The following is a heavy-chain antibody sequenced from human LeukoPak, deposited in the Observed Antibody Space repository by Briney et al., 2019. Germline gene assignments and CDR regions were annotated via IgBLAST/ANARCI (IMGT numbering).Heavy chain of an antibody. Sequence: ASVKVSCKASGYTFTSYAMHWVRQAPGQRLEWMGWISAYNGNTNYAQKLQGRVTMTTDTPTSTAYMELRSLRSDDTAVYYCARDRIVVVPAALYYYYGMDVWGQGTTVTVSS. D-gene: IGHD2-2*01. V-gene: IGHV1-18*01. CDR2: ISAYNGNT. CDR1: GYTFTSYA. CDR3: ARDRIVVVPAALYYYYGMDV. J-gene: IGHJ6*02.